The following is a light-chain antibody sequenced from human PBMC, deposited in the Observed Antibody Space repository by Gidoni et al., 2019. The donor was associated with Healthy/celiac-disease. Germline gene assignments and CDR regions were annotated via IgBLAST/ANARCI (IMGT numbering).Light chain of an antibody. Sequence: IQMTQSPSTLSASVGDRLTITFRASQSISSWLAWYQQKPGKAPKLLIYKASSLESGVTSRFSGSGSGTEFTLTIRRLQPDDFANYYGQQYNSYSTFGQGTKVEIK. V-gene: IGKV1-5*03. CDR2: KAS. CDR1: QSISSW. J-gene: IGKJ1*01. CDR3: QQYNSYST.